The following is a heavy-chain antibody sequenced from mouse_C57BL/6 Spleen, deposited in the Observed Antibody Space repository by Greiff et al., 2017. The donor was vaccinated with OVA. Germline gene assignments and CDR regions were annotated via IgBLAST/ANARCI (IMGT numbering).Heavy chain of an antibody. J-gene: IGHJ3*01. CDR1: GYAFSSSW. D-gene: IGHD1-1*01. Sequence: QVQLQQSGPELVKPGASVKISCKASGYAFSSSWMNWVKQRPGKGLEWIGRIYPGDGDTNYNGKFKGKATLTADKSSSTAYMQLSSLTSEDSAVYFGARNYGSSYPFAYWGQGTLVTVSA. CDR3: ARNYGSSYPFAY. CDR2: IYPGDGDT. V-gene: IGHV1-82*01.